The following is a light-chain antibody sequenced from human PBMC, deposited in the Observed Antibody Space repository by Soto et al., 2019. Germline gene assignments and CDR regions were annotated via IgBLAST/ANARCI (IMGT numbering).Light chain of an antibody. CDR2: GAS. Sequence: EIVMTQSPATLSVSPGERASLSCRASQSVGSNLAWYQHTAGQAPRLLIYGASTRATGIPARFSGSGSGTEFTLTISSLQSEDFAVYSCHQYTNWPYTFGQGTKLEIK. CDR3: HQYTNWPYT. J-gene: IGKJ2*01. V-gene: IGKV3-15*01. CDR1: QSVGSN.